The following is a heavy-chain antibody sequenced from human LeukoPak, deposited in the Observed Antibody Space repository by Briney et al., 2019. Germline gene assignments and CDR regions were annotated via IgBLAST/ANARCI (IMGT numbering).Heavy chain of an antibody. J-gene: IGHJ3*02. V-gene: IGHV4-39*01. CDR1: GGSISSSSYY. Sequence: SETLSLTCTVSGGSISSSSYYWGWIRQPPGKGLEWIGSIYYSGSTYYNPSLKSRVTISVDTSKNQFSLKLSSVTAADTAVYYCARGELLLFNAFDIWGQGTMVTVSS. CDR2: IYYSGST. D-gene: IGHD2-2*01. CDR3: ARGELLLFNAFDI.